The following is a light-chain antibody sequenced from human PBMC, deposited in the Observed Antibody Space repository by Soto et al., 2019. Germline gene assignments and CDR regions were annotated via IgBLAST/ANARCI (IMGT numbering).Light chain of an antibody. J-gene: IGKJ3*01. CDR2: GAS. CDR3: QHYGSSPLFT. Sequence: DIVLTQSPGTLSLSPGERATLSCRASQTVSSSSLAWYQQKPGQAPRLLIFGASTRAAGFPDRFSGSGSGTDFTLTISRLEPEDFAVYYCQHYGSSPLFTFGPGTKVDIK. V-gene: IGKV3-20*01. CDR1: QTVSSSS.